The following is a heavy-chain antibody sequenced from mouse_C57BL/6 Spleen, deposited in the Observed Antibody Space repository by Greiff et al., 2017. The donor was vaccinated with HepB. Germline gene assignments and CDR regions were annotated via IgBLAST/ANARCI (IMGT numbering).Heavy chain of an antibody. D-gene: IGHD1-1*01. V-gene: IGHV1-61*01. CDR3: ARSYGSRYAMDY. CDR2: IYPSDSET. J-gene: IGHJ4*01. CDR1: GYTFTSYW. Sequence: QVQLQQPGAELVRPGSSVKLSCKASGYTFTSYWMDWVKQRPGQGLEWIGNIYPSDSETHYNQKFKDKATLTVDKSSSTAYMHLSSLTSEDSAVYYCARSYGSRYAMDYWGQGTSVTVSS.